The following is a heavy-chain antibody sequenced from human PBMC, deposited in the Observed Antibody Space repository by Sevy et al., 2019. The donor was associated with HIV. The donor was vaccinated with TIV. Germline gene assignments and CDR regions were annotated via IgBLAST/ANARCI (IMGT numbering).Heavy chain of an antibody. CDR3: ETTKDYYDSSGYPFDY. Sequence: ASVKVSCKVSGYTLTQFSMHWVRQAPGKGLEWMTTFDPEDGDPEDGKTIYAQKFLGRVTMTEDTSTDTAYMELSSLRSDDTAVYYCETTKDYYDSSGYPFDYWGQGTLVTVSS. D-gene: IGHD3-22*01. J-gene: IGHJ4*02. CDR2: FDPEDGDPEDGKT. CDR1: GYTLTQFS. V-gene: IGHV1-24*01.